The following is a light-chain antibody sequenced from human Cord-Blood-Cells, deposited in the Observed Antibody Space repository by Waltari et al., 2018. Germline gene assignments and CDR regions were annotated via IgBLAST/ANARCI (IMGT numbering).Light chain of an antibody. CDR3: QQYYSTPLT. CDR2: WAS. Sequence: DIVMTHSPDSLAVSLGERATSNCKSSQSVLYSSNNKNYLAWYQQKPGQPPKLLIYWASTRESGVPYRFSGSGSGTDFTLTISSLQAEDVAVYYCQQYYSTPLTFGGGTKVEIK. J-gene: IGKJ4*01. V-gene: IGKV4-1*01. CDR1: QSVLYSSNNKNY.